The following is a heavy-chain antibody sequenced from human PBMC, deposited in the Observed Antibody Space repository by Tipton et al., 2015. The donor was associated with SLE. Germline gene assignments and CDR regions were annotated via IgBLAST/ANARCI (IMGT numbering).Heavy chain of an antibody. CDR3: ARGYSYGSFYFHY. CDR1: GDSITTYY. J-gene: IGHJ4*02. D-gene: IGHD5-18*01. V-gene: IGHV4-59*01. Sequence: TLSLTCSVSGDSITTYYWSWIRQSPGKGLEWLGYIFHSGSTNYNPSLKSRLSMSLDTSKNQFSLKLSSVTAADTAVYYCARGYSYGSFYFHYWGQGTLVTVSS. CDR2: IFHSGST.